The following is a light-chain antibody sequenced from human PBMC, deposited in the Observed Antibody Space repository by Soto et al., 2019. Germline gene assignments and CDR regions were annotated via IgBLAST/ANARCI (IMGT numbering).Light chain of an antibody. V-gene: IGLV2-14*01. CDR3: SSYTSSSTYV. J-gene: IGLJ1*01. Sequence: QSVLIQPPSVSGSPGQSVTISCTGTSGDVGGYNYVSWYQQHPGKVPKLLIYEVSNRPSGVSNRFSGSKSGNTASLTISGLQAEDEANYYCSSYTSSSTYVFGTGTKVTVL. CDR1: SGDVGGYNY. CDR2: EVS.